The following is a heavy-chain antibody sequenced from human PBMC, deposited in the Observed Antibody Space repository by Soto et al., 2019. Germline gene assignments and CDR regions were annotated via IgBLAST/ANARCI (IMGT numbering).Heavy chain of an antibody. J-gene: IGHJ5*02. Sequence: KTSETLSLTCTVSGGSISSGDYYWSWIRQPPGKGLEWIGYIYYSGSTYYNPSLKSRVTISVDTSKNQFSLKLSSVTAADTAVYYCARDGYDSSGYYNWFDPWGQGTLVTVSS. CDR2: IYYSGST. CDR3: ARDGYDSSGYYNWFDP. CDR1: GGSISSGDYY. V-gene: IGHV4-30-4*01. D-gene: IGHD3-22*01.